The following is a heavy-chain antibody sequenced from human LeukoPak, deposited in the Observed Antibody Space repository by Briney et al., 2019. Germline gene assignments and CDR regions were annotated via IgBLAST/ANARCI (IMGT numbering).Heavy chain of an antibody. CDR3: ARGGAADY. D-gene: IGHD1-26*01. V-gene: IGHV3-48*02. CDR2: ISSSSSTI. Sequence: GGSLRLSCAASGFIFSTYSMNWVRQAPGKGLEWVSYISSSSSTIYYADSVKGRFTISRDNAKNSLYLQMNNLRDEDTAVYYCARGGAADYWGQGTLVTVSS. CDR1: GFIFSTYS. J-gene: IGHJ4*02.